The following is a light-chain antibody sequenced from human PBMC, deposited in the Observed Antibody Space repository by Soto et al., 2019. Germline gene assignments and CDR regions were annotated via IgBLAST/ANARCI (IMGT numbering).Light chain of an antibody. V-gene: IGLV1-51*01. Sequence: QSVLTQPPSVSAAPGQKVSISCSGTSSNIGNNYVSWYQYLPGTAPRLLIYDNDKRPSGIPARFSGSKSGTSATLGITGLQTGDEADYYCGTWDIGLSAVVFGGGTKLTVL. CDR1: SSNIGNNY. CDR3: GTWDIGLSAVV. CDR2: DND. J-gene: IGLJ2*01.